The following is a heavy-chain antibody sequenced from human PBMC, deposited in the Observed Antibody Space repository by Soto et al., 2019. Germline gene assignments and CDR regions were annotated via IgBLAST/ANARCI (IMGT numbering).Heavy chain of an antibody. CDR1: GFTFDENT. D-gene: IGHD5-12*01. CDR3: ARVKKKYRTTSGVDFDS. Sequence: DVMLEESGGAVVQPGGSLRLSCVVSGFTFDENTMHWVRQAPGKGLEWISLLSWDGGTTYYSESVKGRFTISRDRGTNSLFLQMDSLRPEDTALYYCARVKKKYRTTSGVDFDSWGQGTLVTVSS. V-gene: IGHV3-43*01. CDR2: LSWDGGTT. J-gene: IGHJ4*02.